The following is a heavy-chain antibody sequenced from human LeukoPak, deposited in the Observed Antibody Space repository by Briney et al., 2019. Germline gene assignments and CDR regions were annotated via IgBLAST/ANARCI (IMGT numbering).Heavy chain of an antibody. CDR2: ISSSSSYI. CDR1: GFTFSSYS. D-gene: IGHD3-10*01. J-gene: IGHJ3*02. V-gene: IGHV3-21*01. CDR3: ARDREVRGVNDAFDI. Sequence: GGSLRLSCAASGFTFSSYSMNWVRQAPGKGLEWVSSISSSSSYIYYADSVKGRFTISRDNAKNSLNLQMNSLRAEDTAVYYCARDREVRGVNDAFDIWGQGTMVTVSS.